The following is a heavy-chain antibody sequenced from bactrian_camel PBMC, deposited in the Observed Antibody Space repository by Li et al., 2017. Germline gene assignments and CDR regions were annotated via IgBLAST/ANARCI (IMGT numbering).Heavy chain of an antibody. CDR1: GYTFNTY. V-gene: IGHV3S40*01. CDR3: AAGRCPGTPTMTRPRVEPDTGSFGW. Sequence: DVQLVESGGGSALAGGSVRLSCAASGYTFNTYSWVRQAPGKGLEWVSSIKADASTTYYADSVRGRFTISQDNAKNTLYLQMDDLKPGDTGVYVCAAGRCPGTPTMTRPRVEPDTGSFGWWGQGTQVTVS. J-gene: IGHJ6*01. D-gene: IGHD4*01. CDR2: IKADASTT.